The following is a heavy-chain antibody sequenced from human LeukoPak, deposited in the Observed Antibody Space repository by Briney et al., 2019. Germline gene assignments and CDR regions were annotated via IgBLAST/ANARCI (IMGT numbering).Heavy chain of an antibody. Sequence: TGGSLRLSCAASGFTFSSYWMHWVRQAPGKGLVWVSRINSDGSSTSYADSVKGRFTISRDNAKNTLYLQMNSLRAEDTAVYYCARVPSTRGYSSGWGFDYWGQGTLVTVSS. CDR2: INSDGSST. D-gene: IGHD6-19*01. V-gene: IGHV3-74*01. CDR3: ARVPSTRGYSSGWGFDY. CDR1: GFTFSSYW. J-gene: IGHJ4*02.